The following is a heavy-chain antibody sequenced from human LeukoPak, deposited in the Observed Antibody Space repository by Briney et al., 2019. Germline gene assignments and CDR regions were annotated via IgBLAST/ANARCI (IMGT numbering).Heavy chain of an antibody. CDR1: GFSFSSYG. J-gene: IGHJ4*02. V-gene: IGHV3-30*18. D-gene: IGHD3-16*02. CDR3: AKDRRVWGSYRYPCLDY. Sequence: GGSLRLSCAASGFSFSSYGMHWVRQAPGKGLEWVAVISYDGDNKYYADSVNGRFTISRDNSKNTLSLQMDSLRAEDTAVYYCAKDRRVWGSYRYPCLDYWGQGTLVTVSA. CDR2: ISYDGDNK.